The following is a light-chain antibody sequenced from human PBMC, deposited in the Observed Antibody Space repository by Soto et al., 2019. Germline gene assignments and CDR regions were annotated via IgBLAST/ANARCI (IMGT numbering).Light chain of an antibody. CDR1: QTISSW. Sequence: EIQMTHSPSTLSGSVGDRVTITCRASQTISSWLAWYQQKPGKAPKLLIYKASTLKSGVPSRFSGSGSGTEFTLTISSLQPDDFATYYCQHYNSYSEAFGQGTKVELK. V-gene: IGKV1-5*03. J-gene: IGKJ1*01. CDR2: KAS. CDR3: QHYNSYSEA.